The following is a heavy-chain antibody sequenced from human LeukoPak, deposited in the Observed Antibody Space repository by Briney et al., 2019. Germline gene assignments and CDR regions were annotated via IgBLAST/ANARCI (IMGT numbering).Heavy chain of an antibody. J-gene: IGHJ4*01. Sequence: GGSLRLSCAASGFTFSSYSMSWVRQAPGKGLEWVSLITGSGVTSNYADSVKGRFTISRDNSKNTLHLQMNSLRDEDTALYYCVKDHYVDTVLVKDPPFDQWGHGTLVTVFS. CDR3: VKDHYVDTVLVKDPPFDQ. CDR1: GFTFSSYS. V-gene: IGHV3-23*01. D-gene: IGHD5-18*01. CDR2: ITGSGVTS.